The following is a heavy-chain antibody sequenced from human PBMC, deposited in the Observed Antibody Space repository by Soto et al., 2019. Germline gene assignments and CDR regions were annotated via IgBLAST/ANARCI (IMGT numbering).Heavy chain of an antibody. CDR1: GFSISDYG. V-gene: IGHV3-30*18. CDR2: ISYDGSNT. J-gene: IGHJ6*02. D-gene: IGHD1-26*01. CDR3: AKGAGDRLSLGMDV. Sequence: QVQLVESGGGVVQPGWSLRLSCAASGFSISDYGMEWVRQAPGKGLEWVALISYDGSNTYYADSVKGRFTISRDNSKDILFLQMTGLRREDTAVYYCAKGAGDRLSLGMDVWGQGTTVTVSS.